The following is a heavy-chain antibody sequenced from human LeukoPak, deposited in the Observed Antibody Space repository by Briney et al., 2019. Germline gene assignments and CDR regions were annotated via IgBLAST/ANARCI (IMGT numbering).Heavy chain of an antibody. J-gene: IGHJ4*02. CDR3: ARGGHGFYSGSYSTPPAY. Sequence: PGGSLRLSCTASGFTVSSNYMTWVRQAPGKGLEWVSIVYSSGTTYYTDSVKGRFTISRDDSKNTMSLQMDNLRAEDTAVYYCARGGHGFYSGSYSTPPAYWGQGTLVTVSS. CDR1: GFTVSSNY. V-gene: IGHV3-66*01. CDR2: VYSSGTT. D-gene: IGHD3-10*01.